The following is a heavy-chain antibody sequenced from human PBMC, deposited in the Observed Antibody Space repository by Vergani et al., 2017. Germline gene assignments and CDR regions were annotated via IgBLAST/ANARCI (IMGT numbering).Heavy chain of an antibody. CDR1: GFIFNNFA. CDR3: ARDRLFPNNVFDI. CDR2: ISGTDGRK. V-gene: IGHV3-23*01. D-gene: IGHD2/OR15-2a*01. Sequence: VQLLESGGDLVQPGGSLRLSCAGSGFIFNNFAMSWVRQAPGKGLELVAAISGTDGRKWYANTVKGRFTISRDNFKNTLYLQLSSLRVGDTAIYYCARDRLFPNNVFDIWDQGTLVTVFS. J-gene: IGHJ3*02.